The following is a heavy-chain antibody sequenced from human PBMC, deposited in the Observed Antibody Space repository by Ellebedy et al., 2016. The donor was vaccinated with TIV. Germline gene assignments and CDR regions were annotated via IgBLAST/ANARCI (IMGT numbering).Heavy chain of an antibody. CDR3: ARDMYYYGSGLSY. CDR2: IYSGGST. D-gene: IGHD3-10*01. Sequence: PGGSLRLSCAASGFTVSSNYMSWVRQAPGKGLEWVSVIYSGGSTYYADSVKGRFTISRDNSKNTLYLQMNSLRAEDTAVYYCARDMYYYGSGLSYWGQGTLVTGSS. V-gene: IGHV3-66*01. J-gene: IGHJ4*02. CDR1: GFTVSSNY.